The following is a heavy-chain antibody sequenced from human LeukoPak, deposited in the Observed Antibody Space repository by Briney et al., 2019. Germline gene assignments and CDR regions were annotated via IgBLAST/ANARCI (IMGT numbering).Heavy chain of an antibody. CDR1: GFTFSSYS. V-gene: IGHV3-21*01. CDR3: ARLYDYSNYYFDY. D-gene: IGHD4-11*01. Sequence: GGSLRLSCAASGFTFSSYSINWVRQAPGKGLEWVSSISSSSSYIYYADSVKGRFTISRDNAKNSLYLQMNGLRAEDTAVYYCARLYDYSNYYFDYWGQGTLVTVSS. J-gene: IGHJ4*02. CDR2: ISSSSSYI.